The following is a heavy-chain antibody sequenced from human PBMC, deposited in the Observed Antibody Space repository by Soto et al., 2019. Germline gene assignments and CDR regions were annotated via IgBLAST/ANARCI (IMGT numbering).Heavy chain of an antibody. CDR2: INPTDSDT. D-gene: IGHD3-22*01. J-gene: IGHJ4*02. V-gene: IGHV5-51*01. CDR3: VRPDSSGYYVY. Sequence: PGESLKISCKRSGYTFTTYWIGWVRQMPGKGLEWMAIINPTDSDTRYSPSFQGQVTISADKSTSTAYLQWSSLKASDTAMYYCVRPDSSGYYVYWGQGTLVTVSS. CDR1: GYTFTTYW.